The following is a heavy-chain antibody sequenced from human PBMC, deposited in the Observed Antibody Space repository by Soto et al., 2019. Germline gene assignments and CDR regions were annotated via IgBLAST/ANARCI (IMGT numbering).Heavy chain of an antibody. Sequence: EVQLLESGGGLVQPGGSLRLSCAVSGFTFSSYAMSWVRQTPGKGLEWVSAISSSGGSTFYVDSVKGRFTISRDNPKNTLYLQMSSLRADDTAVYYCAYLTTKVTTGWWYFDIWGRGTLVTVSS. D-gene: IGHD4-17*01. CDR2: ISSSGGST. CDR3: AYLTTKVTTGWWYFDI. V-gene: IGHV3-23*01. CDR1: GFTFSSYA. J-gene: IGHJ2*01.